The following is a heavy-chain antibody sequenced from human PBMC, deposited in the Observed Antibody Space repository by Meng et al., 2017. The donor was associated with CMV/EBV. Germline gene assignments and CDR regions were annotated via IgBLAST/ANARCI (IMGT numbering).Heavy chain of an antibody. CDR2: IKQNSGGT. Sequence: SVKVSCKASGYTITGYYMHRVRQATGKGLEWMGWIKQNSGGTNYAQKFQGRVTMTRDTSISTADMELSRQRSDDTDVYYCARERFDPWGQGTLVTVSS. CDR3: ARERFDP. CDR1: GYTITGYY. J-gene: IGHJ5*02. V-gene: IGHV1-2*02.